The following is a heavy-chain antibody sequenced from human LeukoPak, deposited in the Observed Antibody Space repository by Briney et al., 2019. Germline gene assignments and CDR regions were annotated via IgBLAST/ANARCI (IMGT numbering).Heavy chain of an antibody. J-gene: IGHJ4*02. CDR2: ISGSGGST. V-gene: IGHV3-23*01. Sequence: PGGSLRLSCAASGFTFSSYAMSWVRQAPGKGLEWVSAISGSGGSTYYADSVKGRFTISRDTSKNTLYLQMNSLRAEDTAVYYCATSGFGELLYPPLLLPFDYWGQGTLVTVSS. CDR1: GFTFSSYA. CDR3: ATSGFGELLYPPLLLPFDY. D-gene: IGHD3-10*01.